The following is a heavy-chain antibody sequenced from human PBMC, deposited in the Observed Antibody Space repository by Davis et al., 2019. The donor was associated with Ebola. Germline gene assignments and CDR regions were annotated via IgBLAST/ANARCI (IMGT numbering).Heavy chain of an antibody. V-gene: IGHV3-30*04. Sequence: GGSLRLSCAASGFTFSTAAVPWVCQAPGKGLEWAAVISYDGKNKNYADSVKGRFTISRDDSKNTLYLEMSSLRPEDTAVYYSVRGPSTGNSFSYWGQGTLVTVTS. CDR1: GFTFSTAA. D-gene: IGHD6-13*01. CDR2: ISYDGKNK. CDR3: VRGPSTGNSFSY. J-gene: IGHJ4*02.